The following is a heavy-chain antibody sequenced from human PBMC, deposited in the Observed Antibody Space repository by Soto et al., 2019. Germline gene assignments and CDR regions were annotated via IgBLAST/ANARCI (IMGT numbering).Heavy chain of an antibody. D-gene: IGHD5-18*01. CDR2: IYYSGNT. V-gene: IGHV4-31*11. CDR3: ARDRLMATAGTARHYFGLDV. CDR1: GGSISSGDYY. Sequence: SETLSLTCAVYGGSISSGDYYWSWIRQPPGKGLEWIGYIYYSGNTYYNPSLKSRLTISVDTSKNQFSLNLSSVTAADTAVYYCARDRLMATAGTARHYFGLDVWGQGTTVTVSS. J-gene: IGHJ6*02.